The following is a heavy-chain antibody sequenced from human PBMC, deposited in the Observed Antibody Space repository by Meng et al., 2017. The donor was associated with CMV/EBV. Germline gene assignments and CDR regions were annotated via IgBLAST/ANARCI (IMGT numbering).Heavy chain of an antibody. CDR1: GFTFSSYS. D-gene: IGHD3-3*01. CDR2: ISSSSSYI. CDR3: AREATHYDFWSGYYPDYYYYGMDV. J-gene: IGHJ6*02. Sequence: GESLKISCAASGFTFSSYSMNWVRQAPGKGLEWVSSISSSSSYIYYADSVKGRFTISRDNAKNSLYLQMNSLRAEDTAVYYCAREATHYDFWSGYYPDYYYYGMDVWGQGTTVTVSS. V-gene: IGHV3-21*01.